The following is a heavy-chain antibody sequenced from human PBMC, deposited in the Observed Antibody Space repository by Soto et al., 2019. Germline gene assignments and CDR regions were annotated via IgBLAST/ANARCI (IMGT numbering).Heavy chain of an antibody. CDR2: IFWNSGGT. Sequence: EVQLVESGGGLVQTGRSLTLSCAASGFTFNEHAEAMHWLRQAPGKGLEWVSAIFWNSGGTGYADSVKGRFTISRDNAKNSLYLHMNSLRNEHTALYYYIRETRPGGLDYWGQGTLVTVSS. CDR3: IRETRPGGLDY. D-gene: IGHD2-15*01. V-gene: IGHV3-9*01. CDR1: GFTFNEHA. J-gene: IGHJ4*02.